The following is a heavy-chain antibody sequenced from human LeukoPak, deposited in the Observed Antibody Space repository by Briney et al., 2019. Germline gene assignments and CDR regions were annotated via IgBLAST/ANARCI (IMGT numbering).Heavy chain of an antibody. CDR3: ARGDRGHNWFDP. Sequence: SETLSLTCTVSGGSISSYYWSWIRQPPGKGLEWIGYIYYSGSINYNPSLKSRVTISVDTSKNQFSLKLSSVTAADTAVYYCARGDRGHNWFDPWGQGTLVTVSS. D-gene: IGHD2-15*01. J-gene: IGHJ5*02. CDR2: IYYSGSI. CDR1: GGSISSYY. V-gene: IGHV4-59*01.